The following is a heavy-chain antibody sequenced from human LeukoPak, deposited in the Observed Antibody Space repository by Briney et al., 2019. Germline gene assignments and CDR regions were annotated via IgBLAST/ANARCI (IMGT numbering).Heavy chain of an antibody. CDR2: IYYSGST. CDR1: GGSISSYY. J-gene: IGHJ4*02. Sequence: PSETLSLTCTVSGGSISSYYWSWIRQPPGKGLEWIGYIYYSGSTNYNPSLKSRVTISVDTSKNQFSLKLSSVTAADTAVYYCARQGGSSGPLDYWGQGTLVTVSS. D-gene: IGHD6-19*01. V-gene: IGHV4-59*08. CDR3: ARQGGSSGPLDY.